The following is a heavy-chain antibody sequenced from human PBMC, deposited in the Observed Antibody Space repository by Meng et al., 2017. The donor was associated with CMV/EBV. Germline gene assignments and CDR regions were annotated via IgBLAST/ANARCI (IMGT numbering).Heavy chain of an antibody. CDR2: IIPILGIA. CDR1: GGTFSSYA. D-gene: IGHD2-2*01. V-gene: IGHV1-69*10. J-gene: IGHJ6*02. CDR3: ASGGLGLGYCSSTSCSYYYGMDV. Sequence: SVKVSCKASGGTFSSYAISWVRQAPGQGLEWMGGIIPILGIANYAQKFQGRVTITADKSTSTAYMELSSLRSEDTAVYYCASGGLGLGYCSSTSCSYYYGMDVRGQGTTVTVSS.